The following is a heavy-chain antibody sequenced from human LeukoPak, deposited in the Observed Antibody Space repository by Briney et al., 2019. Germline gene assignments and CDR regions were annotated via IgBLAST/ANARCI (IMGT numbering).Heavy chain of an antibody. CDR1: GYSFTSYW. D-gene: IGHD6-13*01. CDR3: ARPRIAAAGNVYYMDV. V-gene: IGHV5-51*01. Sequence: GESLKISCEGSGYSFTSYWIGWVRQMPGKGLEWMGIIYPGDSDIRYSPSYQGQVTISVDKSISTAYLQWSSLKASDTAIYYCARPRIAAAGNVYYMDVWGKGTTVTVSS. J-gene: IGHJ6*03. CDR2: IYPGDSDI.